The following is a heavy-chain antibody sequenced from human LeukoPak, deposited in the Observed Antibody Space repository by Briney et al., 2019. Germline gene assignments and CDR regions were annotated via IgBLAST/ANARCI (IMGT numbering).Heavy chain of an antibody. CDR3: ARGVAAAGNNYYYYMDV. Sequence: SETLSLTCTVSGGSISSGSYYWSWIRQPAGKGLEWIGRIYTSGSTNYNPSLKSRVTISVDTSKNQFSLKLSSVTAADTAVYYCARGVAAAGNNYYYYMDVWGKGTTVTVSS. J-gene: IGHJ6*03. CDR1: GGSISSGSYY. CDR2: IYTSGST. V-gene: IGHV4-61*02. D-gene: IGHD6-13*01.